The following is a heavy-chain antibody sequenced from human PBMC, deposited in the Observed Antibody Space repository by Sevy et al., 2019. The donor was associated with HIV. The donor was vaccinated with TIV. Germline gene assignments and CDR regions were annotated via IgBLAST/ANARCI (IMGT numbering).Heavy chain of an antibody. Sequence: GGSLRLSCAASGFTFSSYAISWVRQAPGKGLEWVSAISGSGGSTYYADSVKGRFTISRDNSKNTLYLQMNSLRAEDTAVYYCAKGIPTVAGTGFGLDYWGQGTLVTVSS. V-gene: IGHV3-23*01. CDR2: ISGSGGST. D-gene: IGHD6-19*01. J-gene: IGHJ4*02. CDR3: AKGIPTVAGTGFGLDY. CDR1: GFTFSSYA.